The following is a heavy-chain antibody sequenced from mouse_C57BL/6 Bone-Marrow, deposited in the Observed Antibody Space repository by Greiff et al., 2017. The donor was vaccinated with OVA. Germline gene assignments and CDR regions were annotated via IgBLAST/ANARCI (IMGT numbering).Heavy chain of an antibody. V-gene: IGHV1-64*01. D-gene: IGHD1-1*01. Sequence: QVQLQQSGAELVKPGASVKLSCKASGYTFTSYWMHWVKQRPGQGLEWIGMIHPNSGSTNYNEKFKSKATLTVDKSSSTAYMQLSSLTSEDAAVYYCAREEDYGSSYWGQGTTLTVSS. CDR1: GYTFTSYW. CDR2: IHPNSGST. J-gene: IGHJ2*01. CDR3: AREEDYGSSY.